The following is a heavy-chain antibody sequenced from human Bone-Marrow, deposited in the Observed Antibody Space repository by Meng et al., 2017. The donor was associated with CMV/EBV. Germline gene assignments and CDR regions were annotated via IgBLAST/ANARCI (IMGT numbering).Heavy chain of an antibody. CDR3: ARRMGYNWNYEFDH. V-gene: IGHV3-21*01. J-gene: IGHJ4*02. CDR1: GFSISSYS. Sequence: GESLKISCVASGFSISSYSMNWVRQAPGKGMELVSAISASGSYIDYVDAVRGRFTISRDNAKISLYLELNSLRVEDTAVYFCARRMGYNWNYEFDHWGQGTSVTVSS. CDR2: ISASGSYI. D-gene: IGHD1-7*01.